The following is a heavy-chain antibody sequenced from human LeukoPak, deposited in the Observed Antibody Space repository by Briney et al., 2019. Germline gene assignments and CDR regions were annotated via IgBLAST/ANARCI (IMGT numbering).Heavy chain of an antibody. CDR1: GGSICSYY. J-gene: IGHJ3*02. D-gene: IGHD3-3*01. CDR3: ARELRFLEWLLSTGPSNAFDI. Sequence: SETLSLTCTVSGGSICSYYWSWIRQPPGKGLEWIGYIYYSGSTNYNPSLKSRVTISVDTSKNQFSLKVSSVTAAGTAVYYCARELRFLEWLLSTGPSNAFDIWGQGTMVTVSS. V-gene: IGHV4-59*01. CDR2: IYYSGST.